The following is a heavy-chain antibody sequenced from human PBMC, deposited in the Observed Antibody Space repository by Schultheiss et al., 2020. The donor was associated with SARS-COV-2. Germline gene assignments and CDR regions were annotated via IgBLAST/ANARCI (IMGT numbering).Heavy chain of an antibody. V-gene: IGHV3-30*01. CDR2: ISYDGSKK. J-gene: IGHJ4*02. Sequence: GGSLRLSCAASGFTFSSYAMHWVRQAPGKGLEWVAVISYDGSKKDYADSVKGRFTISRDNSKNTLYLQMNSLRPEDMAMYYCARPQGAWTTVTTTGRYWGQGTLVTVSS. CDR3: ARPQGAWTTVTTTGRY. D-gene: IGHD4-17*01. CDR1: GFTFSSYA.